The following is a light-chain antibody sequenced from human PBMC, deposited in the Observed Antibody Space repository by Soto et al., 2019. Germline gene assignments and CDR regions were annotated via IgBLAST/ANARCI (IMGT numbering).Light chain of an antibody. CDR2: AAS. Sequence: DIQMTQSPSSLSASVGDRVTITCRARQGISNYLAWYQQKPGKVPKLLIYAASTLQSGVPSRFSGSGSGTDFTLTISSLQPKDVATYYCQKYDSAPWTFGQGTKVEIK. J-gene: IGKJ1*01. CDR3: QKYDSAPWT. V-gene: IGKV1-27*01. CDR1: QGISNY.